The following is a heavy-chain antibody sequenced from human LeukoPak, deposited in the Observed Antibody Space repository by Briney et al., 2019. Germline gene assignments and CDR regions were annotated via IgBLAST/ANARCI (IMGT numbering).Heavy chain of an antibody. CDR3: AKDDRMIMFSS. Sequence: GRSLRLSCAASKFIFNHYAMHWVRQVPGKGLEWVSGISRNSDNMDYADSVKGRFTISRDNSKNTLYLQVNSLRAEDTAIYYCAKDDRMIMFSSWGQGTLVTVSS. V-gene: IGHV3-9*01. D-gene: IGHD3-16*01. CDR2: ISRNSDNM. CDR1: KFIFNHYA. J-gene: IGHJ5*02.